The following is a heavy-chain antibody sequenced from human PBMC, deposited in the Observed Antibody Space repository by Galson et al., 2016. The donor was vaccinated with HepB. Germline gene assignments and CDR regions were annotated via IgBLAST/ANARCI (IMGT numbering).Heavy chain of an antibody. CDR3: ARVGATKHFQH. D-gene: IGHD1-26*01. Sequence: ETLSLTCTVSGGSISNYYWSWIRQPPGKGLEWIGFIFYSGSANYNPSLKSRLTISVDTSKNQFSLRLSSVTAADTAVYYCARVGATKHFQHWGQGTLVTVSS. V-gene: IGHV4-59*01. CDR1: GGSISNYY. J-gene: IGHJ1*01. CDR2: IFYSGSA.